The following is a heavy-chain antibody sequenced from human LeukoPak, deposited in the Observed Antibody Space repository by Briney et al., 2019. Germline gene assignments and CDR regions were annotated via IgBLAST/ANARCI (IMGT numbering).Heavy chain of an antibody. J-gene: IGHJ6*03. CDR1: GFTFTSFA. D-gene: IGHD2-2*01. CDR2: ISGSGGST. Sequence: PGGSLRLSCAASGFTFTSFAMSWVRKAPGKGLEWVSAISGSGGSTYYADSVKGRFTISRDNSKNTLYLQMNSLRAEDTAVYYCAKRGERIVVVPAAIYHYCYMDVWGKGTTVTVSS. V-gene: IGHV3-23*01. CDR3: AKRGERIVVVPAAIYHYCYMDV.